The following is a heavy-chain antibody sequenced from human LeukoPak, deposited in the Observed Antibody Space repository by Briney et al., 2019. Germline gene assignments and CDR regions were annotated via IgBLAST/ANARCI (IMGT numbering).Heavy chain of an antibody. V-gene: IGHV3-11*04. CDR2: ISSSGSTI. CDR1: GFTFSDYY. D-gene: IGHD1-7*01. Sequence: GGSLRLSCAASGFTFSDYYMSWIRQAPGKGLEWVSYISSSGSTIYYADSVKGRFTISRDNAKNSLYLQMNSLRAEDTAVYYCARDWGMELELQIRFDYWGQGTLVTVSS. J-gene: IGHJ4*02. CDR3: ARDWGMELELQIRFDY.